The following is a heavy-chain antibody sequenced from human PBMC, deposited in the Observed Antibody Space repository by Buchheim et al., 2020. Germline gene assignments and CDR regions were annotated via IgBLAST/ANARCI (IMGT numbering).Heavy chain of an antibody. Sequence: QVQLQESGPGLVKPSETLSLTCTVSGGSISSYYWSWIRQSPGKGLEWIGYIYYSGYTKYNPSLDGRVTISMDTSRGQFSLKVTSVTAADTAVYYCARGEDGYNYWNFWGQGTL. D-gene: IGHD5-24*01. J-gene: IGHJ4*02. CDR3: ARGEDGYNYWNF. CDR2: IYYSGYT. CDR1: GGSISSYY. V-gene: IGHV4-59*08.